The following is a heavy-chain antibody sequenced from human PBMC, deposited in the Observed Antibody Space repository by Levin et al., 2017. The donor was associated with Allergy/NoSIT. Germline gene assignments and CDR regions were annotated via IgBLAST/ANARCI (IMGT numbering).Heavy chain of an antibody. D-gene: IGHD4-23*01. CDR3: ARSPTTVVTLLVGY. CDR1: GFTFSSYS. V-gene: IGHV3-21*01. J-gene: IGHJ4*02. Sequence: GESLKISCAASGFTFSSYSMNWVRQAPGKGLEWVSSISSSSSYIYYADSVKGRFTISRDNAKNSLYLQMNSLRAEDTAVYYCARSPTTVVTLLVGYWGQGTLVTVSS. CDR2: ISSSSSYI.